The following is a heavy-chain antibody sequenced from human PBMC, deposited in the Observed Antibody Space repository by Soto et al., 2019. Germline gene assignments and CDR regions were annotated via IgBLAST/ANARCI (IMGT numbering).Heavy chain of an antibody. CDR1: GFTFSSYA. V-gene: IGHV3-23*01. D-gene: IGHD6-19*01. CDR2: ISGSGGST. J-gene: IGHJ6*02. Sequence: VGSLRLSCAASGFTFSSYAMSWVRQAPGKGLEWVSAISGSGGSTYYADSVKGRFTISRDNSKNTLYLQMNSLRAEDTAVYYCAKEGSGWAYYYYGMDVWGQGTTVTVSS. CDR3: AKEGSGWAYYYYGMDV.